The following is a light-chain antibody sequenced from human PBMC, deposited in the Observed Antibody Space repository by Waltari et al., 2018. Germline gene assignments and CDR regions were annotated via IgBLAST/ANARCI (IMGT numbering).Light chain of an antibody. J-gene: IGKJ4*01. V-gene: IGKV1-33*01. CDR1: QDINNF. Sequence: DIQMTKSPSSLSASVGDRVTITCQASQDINNFLNWYQQKPGRAPSPLIYDASNLETGVPSRFSGIGSGTHFTLTISSLQTEDSATYYCQQFDTLPPSFGGGTKVEI. CDR2: DAS. CDR3: QQFDTLPPS.